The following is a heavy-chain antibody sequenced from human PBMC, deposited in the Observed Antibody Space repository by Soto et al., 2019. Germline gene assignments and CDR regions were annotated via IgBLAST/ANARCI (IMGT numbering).Heavy chain of an antibody. J-gene: IGHJ5*02. Sequence: QVQLVQSGAEVKKPGASVKVSCKASGYTFTSYDINWVRQATGQGLEWMGWMNPNSGNTGYAQKFQGRVTMTRNTSISTAYMELSSLRSKDTAVYYCARERSAAGTGWFDPWGQGTLVTVSS. CDR3: ARERSAAGTGWFDP. CDR1: GYTFTSYD. D-gene: IGHD6-13*01. V-gene: IGHV1-8*01. CDR2: MNPNSGNT.